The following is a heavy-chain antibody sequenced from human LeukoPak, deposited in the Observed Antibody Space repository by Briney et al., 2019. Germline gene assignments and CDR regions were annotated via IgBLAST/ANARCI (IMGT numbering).Heavy chain of an antibody. D-gene: IGHD3-3*01. Sequence: PGGSLRLSCAASGFTFSSYWMSWVRRAPGKGLEWVANIKYDGSEKYYVDSVKGRFTFSRDNAKNSLYLQMNSLRVEDTAVYYCARARGYDLWSGYYFDYWGQGTLVTVSS. CDR1: GFTFSSYW. CDR3: ARARGYDLWSGYYFDY. CDR2: IKYDGSEK. J-gene: IGHJ4*02. V-gene: IGHV3-7*04.